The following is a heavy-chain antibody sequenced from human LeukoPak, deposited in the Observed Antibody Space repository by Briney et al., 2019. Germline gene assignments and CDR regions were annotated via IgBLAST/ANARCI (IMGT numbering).Heavy chain of an antibody. J-gene: IGHJ3*02. CDR3: ARESSDQLLPGDAFDI. CDR2: IYTSGST. Sequence: PSETLSLTCTVPGGSISSGTNYWSWIRQPAGKGLEWIGRIYTSGSTIYNPSRKSRVTISVNTSKNQSSLKLSSVTAADTAVYYCARESSDQLLPGDAFDIWGQGTMVTVSS. D-gene: IGHD2-2*01. V-gene: IGHV4-61*02. CDR1: GGSISSGTNY.